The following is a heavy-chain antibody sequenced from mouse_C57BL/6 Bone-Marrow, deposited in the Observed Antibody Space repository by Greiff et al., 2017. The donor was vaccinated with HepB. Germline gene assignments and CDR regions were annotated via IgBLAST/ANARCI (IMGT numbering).Heavy chain of an antibody. V-gene: IGHV5-9-1*02. D-gene: IGHD1-1*01. CDR3: TRAGDYGSSHWYFDD. J-gene: IGHJ1*03. CDR1: GFTFSSYA. CDR2: ISSGGDYI. Sequence: EVKLEESGEGLVKPGGSLKLSCAASGFTFSSYAMSWVRQTPEKRLEWVAYISSGGDYIYYADTVKGRFTISRDNARNTLYLQMSSLKSEDSAMYYCTRAGDYGSSHWYFDDWGTGTTVTVSS.